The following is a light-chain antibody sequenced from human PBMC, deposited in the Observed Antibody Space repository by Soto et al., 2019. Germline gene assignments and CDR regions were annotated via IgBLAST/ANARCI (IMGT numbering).Light chain of an antibody. Sequence: EIVLTQSPATLAVSPGERVTLSCRASQRISDNLAWYQQKPGQPPRLLIYAASTRATGIPARFSGSGSGTDFTLTISSLQSEDFAVYYCQQYGSSGTFGQGTKVDIK. V-gene: IGKV3-15*01. J-gene: IGKJ1*01. CDR1: QRISDN. CDR2: AAS. CDR3: QQYGSSGT.